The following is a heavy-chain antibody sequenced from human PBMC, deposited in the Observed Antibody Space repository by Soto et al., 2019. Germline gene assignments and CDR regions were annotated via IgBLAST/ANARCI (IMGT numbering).Heavy chain of an antibody. V-gene: IGHV3-48*01. Sequence: GGSLRLSCAASGFSFSSYSMNWVRQAPGKGLEWVSYISSSTIYYADSVKGRFTISRDNAKNSLYLQMNSLRAEDTAVYYCARGAKVPEYYYWYMDVWGKGTTVTVSS. CDR3: ARGAKVPEYYYWYMDV. CDR1: GFSFSSYS. J-gene: IGHJ6*03. CDR2: ISSSTI.